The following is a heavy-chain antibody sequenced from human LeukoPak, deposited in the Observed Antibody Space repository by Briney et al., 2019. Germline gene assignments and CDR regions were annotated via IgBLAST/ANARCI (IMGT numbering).Heavy chain of an antibody. D-gene: IGHD3-10*01. CDR3: ELIGADFDY. CDR1: DDSFSSHY. CDR2: IYHSGST. J-gene: IGHJ4*02. Sequence: PSETLSLTCAVSDDSFSSHYWTWIRQPPGKGLEWIGSIYHSGSTYYNLSLKSRVTISVDTSKNQFSLKLSSVTAADTAVYYCELIGADFDYWGQGTLVTVSS. V-gene: IGHV4-38-2*01.